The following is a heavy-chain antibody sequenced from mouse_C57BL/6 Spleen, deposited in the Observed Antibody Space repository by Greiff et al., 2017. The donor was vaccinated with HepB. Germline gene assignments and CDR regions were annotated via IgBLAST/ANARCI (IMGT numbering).Heavy chain of an antibody. D-gene: IGHD2-5*01. CDR3: ARGDYSNFYFDY. CDR1: GYTFTDYN. V-gene: IGHV1-18*01. J-gene: IGHJ2*01. CDR2: INPNNGGT. Sequence: VQLQQSGPELVKPGASVKLPCKASGYTFTDYNMDWVKQSHGKSLEWIGDINPNNGGTIYNQKFKGKATLTVDKSSSTAYMELRSLTSEDTAVYYCARGDYSNFYFDYWGQGTTLTVSS.